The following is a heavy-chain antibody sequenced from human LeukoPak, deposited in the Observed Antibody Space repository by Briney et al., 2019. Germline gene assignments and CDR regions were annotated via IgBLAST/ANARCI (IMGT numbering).Heavy chain of an antibody. CDR2: INPSGGTT. CDR1: GYTFTSYY. CDR3: ARVGGAYDSDGGY. Sequence: ASVKVSCKAFGYTFTSYYMHWVRQAPGQGLEWMGIINPSGGTTSYAQKFQGRVTMTSDTSTSTVYMELSSLRSEDTAVYYCARVGGAYDSDGGYWGQGTLVTVSS. D-gene: IGHD5-12*01. J-gene: IGHJ4*02. V-gene: IGHV1-46*01.